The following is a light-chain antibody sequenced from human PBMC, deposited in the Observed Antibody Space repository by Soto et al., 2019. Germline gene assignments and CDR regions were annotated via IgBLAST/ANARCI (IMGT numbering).Light chain of an antibody. V-gene: IGLV3-21*04. CDR3: QVWDSSSDHDVV. CDR1: NIGSKS. J-gene: IGLJ2*01. CDR2: YDS. Sequence: SYELTQPPSVSVAPGKTARITCGGNNIGSKSVHWYQQKPGQAPVLVIYYDSDRPSGIPERFSGSNSGNTAPLTISRVEAGDEADYYCQVWDSSSDHDVVFGGGTKVTVL.